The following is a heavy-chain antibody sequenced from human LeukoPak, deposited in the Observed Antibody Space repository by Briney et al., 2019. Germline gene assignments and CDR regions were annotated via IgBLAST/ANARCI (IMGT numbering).Heavy chain of an antibody. CDR1: GLTFSDEY. Sequence: GGSLRLSCAASGLTFSDEYMSWIRQAPGKGLEWVSYISNTGDFIAYADSVKGRFTISRDNAKNSLYLQMNSLRAGDAAAYYCVRARGAGPGAHFDYWGQGTLVTVSS. V-gene: IGHV3-11*01. CDR3: VRARGAGPGAHFDY. CDR2: ISNTGDFI. J-gene: IGHJ4*02. D-gene: IGHD3-10*01.